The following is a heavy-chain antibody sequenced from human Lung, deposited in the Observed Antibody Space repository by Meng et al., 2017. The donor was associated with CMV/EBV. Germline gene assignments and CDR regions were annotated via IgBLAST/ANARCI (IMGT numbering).Heavy chain of an antibody. J-gene: IGHJ4*02. V-gene: IGHV4-4*02. CDR3: ARVGQWLPIDY. Sequence: QVTPRGAGPGLVKPSGTRSLTCAVSGGSISSSNWWSWVRQPPGKGLEWIGEIYHSGSTNYNPSLKSRVTISVDKSKNQFSLNLSSVTAADTAVYYCARVGQWLPIDYWGQGTLVTVSS. D-gene: IGHD6-19*01. CDR1: GGSISSSNW. CDR2: IYHSGST.